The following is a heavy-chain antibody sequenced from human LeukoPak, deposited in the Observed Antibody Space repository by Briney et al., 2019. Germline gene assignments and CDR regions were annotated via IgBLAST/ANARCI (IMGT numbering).Heavy chain of an antibody. V-gene: IGHV3-21*01. J-gene: IGHJ4*02. CDR3: ARGRELEN. CDR1: GFTFSSYW. D-gene: IGHD3-3*02. Sequence: PGGSLRLSCAASGFTFSSYWMSWVRQAPGKGLEWVSSISGSSSYIFYADSVKGRFTISRDNAKNSLYLQMNSLRAEDTAVYYCARGRELENWGQGTLVTVSS. CDR2: ISGSSSYI.